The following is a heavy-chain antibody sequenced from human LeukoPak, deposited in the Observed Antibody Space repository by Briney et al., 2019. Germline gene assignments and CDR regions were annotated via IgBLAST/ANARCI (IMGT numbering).Heavy chain of an antibody. CDR2: IWYDGSNK. D-gene: IGHD5-12*01. J-gene: IGHJ4*02. Sequence: GGSLRLSCAASGFTFSSYGMHWVRQAPGKGLEWVAAIWYDGSNKYYADSVKGRFTISRDNSKNTLYLQMNSLRAEDTAVYYCARDRGYSGYGTFDYWGQGTLVTVSS. V-gene: IGHV3-33*01. CDR3: ARDRGYSGYGTFDY. CDR1: GFTFSSYG.